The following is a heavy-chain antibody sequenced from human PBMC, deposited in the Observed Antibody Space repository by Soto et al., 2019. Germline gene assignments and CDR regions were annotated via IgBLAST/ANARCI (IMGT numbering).Heavy chain of an antibody. CDR2: INSDGSST. CDR1: GFTFSSYW. Sequence: GGSLRLSCAASGFTFSSYWMHWVRQAPGKGLVWVSRINSDGSSTSYADSVKGRFAISRDNAKNTLYLQMNSLRAEDTAVYYCATTATAPGFTDYWGQGTLVTVSS. CDR3: ATTATAPGFTDY. J-gene: IGHJ4*02. V-gene: IGHV3-74*01. D-gene: IGHD5-18*01.